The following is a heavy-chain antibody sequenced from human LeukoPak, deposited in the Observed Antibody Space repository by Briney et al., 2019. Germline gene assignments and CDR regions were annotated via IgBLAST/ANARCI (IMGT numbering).Heavy chain of an antibody. J-gene: IGHJ3*02. CDR1: GFTFSSYS. CDR2: ISSSSSYI. V-gene: IGHV3-21*01. CDR3: ARDLAGEDDAFDI. Sequence: GGSLRLSCAASGFTFSSYSMNWVRQAPGKGLEWVSYISSSSSYIYYADSVKGRFTISRDNAKNSLYLQMNSLRAEDTVVYYCARDLAGEDDAFDIWGQGTMVTVSS.